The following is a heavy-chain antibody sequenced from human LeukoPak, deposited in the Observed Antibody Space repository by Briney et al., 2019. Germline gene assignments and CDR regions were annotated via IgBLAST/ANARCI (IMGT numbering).Heavy chain of an antibody. CDR1: GLTFSTSG. J-gene: IGHJ4*02. CDR2: IGPTGFDR. CDR3: ATETNGRHYDY. D-gene: IGHD1-14*01. Sequence: GGSLRLSCTTSGLTFSTSGFNWVRQAPGKGLGWVASIGPTGFDRYHADSIKGRFTISRDDANNFLYLQMDSLRAEDTAVYYCATETNGRHYDYWGQGTLLTVSS. V-gene: IGHV3-21*06.